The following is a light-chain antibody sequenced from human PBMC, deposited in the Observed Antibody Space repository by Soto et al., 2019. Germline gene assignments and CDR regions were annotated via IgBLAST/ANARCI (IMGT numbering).Light chain of an antibody. Sequence: DIQMTQSPSSLSASVGDRVTITCRASQSISSYLNWYQQKPNKAPNLLIHTASTFQSGVPSRFSGSGSGTDFTLTIYSLHPEDFATYYCQQSYNVPLTFGGGTKVEVK. V-gene: IGKV1-39*01. CDR2: TAS. CDR1: QSISSY. J-gene: IGKJ4*01. CDR3: QQSYNVPLT.